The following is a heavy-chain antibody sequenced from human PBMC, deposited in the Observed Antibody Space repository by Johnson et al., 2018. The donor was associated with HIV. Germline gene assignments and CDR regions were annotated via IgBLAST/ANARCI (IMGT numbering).Heavy chain of an antibody. J-gene: IGHJ3*02. CDR1: GLTFSHYP. CDR3: PVDTEAFDI. D-gene: IGHD1-14*01. CDR2: ISYDGSNK. V-gene: IGHV3-30*04. Sequence: QVQLVESGGGVVQPGTSLRLSCAASGLTFSHYPMHWVRQAPGKGLEWVAVISYDGSNKYYADSVKGRFTISRDNSKNTLYLQMNSLRAEDTAVYYCPVDTEAFDIWGQGTMVTVSS.